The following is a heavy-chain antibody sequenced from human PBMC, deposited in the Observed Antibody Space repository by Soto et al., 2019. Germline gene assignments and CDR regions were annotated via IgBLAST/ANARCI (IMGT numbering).Heavy chain of an antibody. CDR1: GYTFTSSV. CDR2: ISTYNGNT. Sequence: QVQLVQPGAEVKMPGASVKVSCKASGYTFTSSVISWLRQAPGQGLEWMGWISTYNGNTNYAQKFEGRLTMTTDTSTTTAYMEQRSLRSDDPAEYSCARVQEVEPPANNYFDSWGQGTLVTVSS. CDR3: ARVQEVEPPANNYFDS. D-gene: IGHD2-2*01. V-gene: IGHV1-18*01. J-gene: IGHJ5*01.